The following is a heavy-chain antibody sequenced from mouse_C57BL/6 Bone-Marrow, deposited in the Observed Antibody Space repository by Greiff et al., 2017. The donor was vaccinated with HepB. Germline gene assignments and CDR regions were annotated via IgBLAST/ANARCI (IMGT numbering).Heavy chain of an antibody. CDR1: GFTFSDYG. D-gene: IGHD4-1*01. Sequence: EVKLMESGGGLVKPGGSLKLSCAASGFTFSDYGMHWVRQAPEKGLEWVAYISSGSSTIYYADTVKGRFTISRDNAKNTLFLQMTSLRSEDTAMYYCARRNWDRAMDYWGQGTSVTVSS. CDR2: ISSGSSTI. J-gene: IGHJ4*01. V-gene: IGHV5-17*01. CDR3: ARRNWDRAMDY.